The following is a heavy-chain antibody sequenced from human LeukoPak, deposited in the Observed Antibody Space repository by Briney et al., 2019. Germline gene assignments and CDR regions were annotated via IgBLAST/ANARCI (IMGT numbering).Heavy chain of an antibody. Sequence: GGSLRPSCAASGFIFSNYAMPWVRQAPGKGLEWVSSIWGDAGSKYYIDSVKGRFTISRDNSKNTLFLQMNSLRAEGTAMYYCAKYGDHRLSVYCEYWGERTLVSVSS. V-gene: IGHV3-23*01. CDR2: IWGDAGSK. CDR1: GFIFSNYA. D-gene: IGHD7-27*01. CDR3: AKYGDHRLSVYCEY. J-gene: IGHJ4*02.